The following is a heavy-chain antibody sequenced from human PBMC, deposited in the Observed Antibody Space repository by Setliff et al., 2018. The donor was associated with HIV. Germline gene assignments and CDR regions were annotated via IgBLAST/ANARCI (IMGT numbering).Heavy chain of an antibody. CDR1: GDSSSGSY. Sequence: SETLSLTCAVYGDSSSGSYCSWIRQSPGTGLEWIGEVNHNGGTNYNPSLKSRVVVSVDRSKNQFSLKLISVTAADTALYFCARGIRRGRNPIFGVVTSYSYYVDVWGKGSAVTVSS. CDR2: VNHNGGT. CDR3: ARGIRRGRNPIFGVVTSYSYYVDV. D-gene: IGHD3-3*01. J-gene: IGHJ6*03. V-gene: IGHV4-34*01.